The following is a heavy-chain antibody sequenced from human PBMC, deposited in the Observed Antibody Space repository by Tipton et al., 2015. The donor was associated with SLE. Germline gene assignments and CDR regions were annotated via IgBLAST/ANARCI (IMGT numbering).Heavy chain of an antibody. D-gene: IGHD6-6*01. CDR2: ISSSSSTI. J-gene: IGHJ4*02. Sequence: SLRLSCAASGFTFSSYSMNWVRQAPGKGLEWVSYISSSSSTIYYADSVKGRFTISRDNVKNSLYLQMNSLRAEDTAVYYCASKLGFGYWGQGTLVTVSS. CDR3: ASKLGFGY. CDR1: GFTFSSYS. V-gene: IGHV3-48*01.